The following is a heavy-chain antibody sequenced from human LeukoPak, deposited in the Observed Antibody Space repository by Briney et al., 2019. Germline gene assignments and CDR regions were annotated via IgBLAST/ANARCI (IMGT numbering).Heavy chain of an antibody. CDR3: ARLRASVTTPNVY. Sequence: GGSLRLSCAASGFSFSSYSMNWVRQAPGKGLEWISYISISSSTIYYADSVKGRFTISRDNAQNSLYLQMNSLRDEDTAVYYCARLRASVTTPNVYWGQGTLVTVSS. CDR1: GFSFSSYS. V-gene: IGHV3-48*02. D-gene: IGHD5-18*01. CDR2: ISISSSTI. J-gene: IGHJ4*02.